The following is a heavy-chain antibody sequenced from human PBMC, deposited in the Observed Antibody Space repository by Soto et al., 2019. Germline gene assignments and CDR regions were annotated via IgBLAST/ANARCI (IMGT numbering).Heavy chain of an antibody. CDR1: GGTFSSYA. CDR3: ASIVLVPAASGMDV. V-gene: IGHV1-69*12. CDR2: IIPIFGTA. Sequence: QVQLVQSGAEVKKPGSSVKVSCKASGGTFSSYAISWVRQAPGQGLEWMGGIIPIFGTANYAQKFQGRVTISADESTSTAYMELSRLRSEDTAVYYCASIVLVPAASGMDVWGQGTTVTVSS. J-gene: IGHJ6*02. D-gene: IGHD2-2*01.